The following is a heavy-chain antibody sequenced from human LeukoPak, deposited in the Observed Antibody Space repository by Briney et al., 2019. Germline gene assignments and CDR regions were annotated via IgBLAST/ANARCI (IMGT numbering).Heavy chain of an antibody. CDR3: AREREDAYCGGDCFYYYGMDV. D-gene: IGHD2-21*02. Sequence: SETLSLTCSVSGGSISSDDYCWNWIRQHPGKGLEWIGYIYYSGSTYYNPSLKSRVTISVDTSKNQFSLKLSSVTAADTAVYYCAREREDAYCGGDCFYYYGMDVWGQGTTVTVSS. CDR1: GGSISSDDYC. V-gene: IGHV4-31*03. J-gene: IGHJ6*02. CDR2: IYYSGST.